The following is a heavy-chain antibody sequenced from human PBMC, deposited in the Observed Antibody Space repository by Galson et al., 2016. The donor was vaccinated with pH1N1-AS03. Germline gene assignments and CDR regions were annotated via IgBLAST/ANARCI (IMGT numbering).Heavy chain of an antibody. V-gene: IGHV5-10-1*01. CDR1: GYSFPNYW. CDR2: IDPSDSYV. Sequence: QSGAEVKKPGESLRISCKGFGYSFPNYWISWVRQMPGTGLEWIGRIDPSDSYVNYSPSFRGHVTISADMSITTAYLQWSSLKASDTAIYYCARPRPGTSSSRSGFAFWGQGTLVTVSS. D-gene: IGHD1-1*01. CDR3: ARPRPGTSSSRSGFAF. J-gene: IGHJ4*02.